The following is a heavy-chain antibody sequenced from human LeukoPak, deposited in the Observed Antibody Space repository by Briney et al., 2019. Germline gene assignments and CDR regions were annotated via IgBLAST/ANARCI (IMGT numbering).Heavy chain of an antibody. CDR2: ISGDGGST. CDR1: GFTFDDYA. Sequence: QPGGSLRLSCAASGFTFDDYAMHWVRQAPGKGLEWVSLISGDGGSTYYADSVKGRFTISRDNSKNSLYLQMNSLGTEDTALYYCAKDGYYYDSSGYYYPDYWGQGTLVTVSS. CDR3: AKDGYYYDSSGYYYPDY. D-gene: IGHD3-22*01. J-gene: IGHJ4*02. V-gene: IGHV3-43*02.